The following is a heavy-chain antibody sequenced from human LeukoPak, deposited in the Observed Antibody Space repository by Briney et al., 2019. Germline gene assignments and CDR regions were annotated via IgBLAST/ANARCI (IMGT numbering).Heavy chain of an antibody. J-gene: IGHJ4*02. V-gene: IGHV4-61*02. CDR1: GGSISSGSYY. CDR3: AREYSSSSVPNDYFDY. CDR2: IYTSGST. D-gene: IGHD6-6*01. Sequence: SETLSLTCTVSGGSISSGSYYWSWIRQPAGKGLEWIGRIYTSGSTNYNPSLKSRVTISVDTSKNQFSLKLSSVTAADTAVYYCAREYSSSSVPNDYFDYWGQGTLATVSS.